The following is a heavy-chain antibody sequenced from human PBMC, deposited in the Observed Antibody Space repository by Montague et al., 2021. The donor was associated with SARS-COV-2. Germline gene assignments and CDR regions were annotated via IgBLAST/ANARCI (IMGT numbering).Heavy chain of an antibody. CDR2: ISSSGSTI. V-gene: IGHV3-48*03. CDR3: ARGGTYYNFWSGFYNYHYAMDV. J-gene: IGHJ6*02. Sequence: LRLSCAASGFTFSSYEMNWVRQAPGKRLEWVSYISSSGSTIYYADSVKGRFTISRDNAKNSLYLQMNSLRAEDTAVYYCARGGTYYNFWSGFYNYHYAMDVWGQGTTVTVSS. D-gene: IGHD3-3*01. CDR1: GFTFSSYE.